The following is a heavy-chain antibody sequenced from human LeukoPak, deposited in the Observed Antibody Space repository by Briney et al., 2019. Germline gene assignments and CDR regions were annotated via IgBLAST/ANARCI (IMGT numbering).Heavy chain of an antibody. D-gene: IGHD3-3*01. CDR2: ISGSGGST. V-gene: IGHV3-23*01. CDR1: GFTFSSYS. CDR3: AKAGSYYDFWSGYPPPSPVDY. Sequence: GGSLRLSCAASGFTFSSYSMNWVRQAPGKGLEWVSAISGSGGSTYYADSVKGRFTISRDNSKNTLYLKMNSLRAEDTAVYYCAKAGSYYDFWSGYPPPSPVDYWGQGTLVTVSS. J-gene: IGHJ4*02.